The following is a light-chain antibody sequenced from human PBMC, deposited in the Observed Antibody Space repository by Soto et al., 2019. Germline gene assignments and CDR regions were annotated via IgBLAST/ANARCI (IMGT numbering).Light chain of an antibody. V-gene: IGLV2-14*01. CDR1: ISDAAAYNY. J-gene: IGLJ1*01. CDR3: GSYTSITLV. CDR2: DVS. Sequence: SVLTQPASVSWSPGQSITISCTGIISDAAAYNYVSWYQQHPGKAPKLMIYDVSNRPSGVSNRFSGSKSGTTASLTISGLQAEDEADYYCGSYTSITLVFGTGTKVTVL.